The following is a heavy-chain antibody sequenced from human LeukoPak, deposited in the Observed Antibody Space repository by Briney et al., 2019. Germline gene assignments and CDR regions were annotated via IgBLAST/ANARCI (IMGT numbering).Heavy chain of an antibody. V-gene: IGHV1-24*01. CDR2: FNPENGNT. CDR1: GYTLTELS. D-gene: IGHD6-13*01. Sequence: ASVKVSCKVSGYTLTELSMHWVRQAPGQGLEWMGWFNPENGNTNYAQKVQGRVTMTADTSTSTSYMELRSLRSDDTAVYYCAREHGSSWDQFDYWGQGTLVTVSS. CDR3: AREHGSSWDQFDY. J-gene: IGHJ4*02.